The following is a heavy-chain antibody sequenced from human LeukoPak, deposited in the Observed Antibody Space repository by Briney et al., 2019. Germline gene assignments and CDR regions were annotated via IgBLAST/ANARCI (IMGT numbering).Heavy chain of an antibody. D-gene: IGHD2-2*01. J-gene: IGHJ4*02. CDR1: GLTFSTYG. CDR2: IRYDGTNK. Sequence: GGSLRLSCAASGLTFSTYGMHWVRQAPGKGLEWVAFIRYDGTNKYYADSVKGRFTISRDNSKNTLYLQMNSLRPEDTALYYCAKDLVVYCSRSSCPIDYWGQGTLVTVSS. CDR3: AKDLVVYCSRSSCPIDY. V-gene: IGHV3-30*02.